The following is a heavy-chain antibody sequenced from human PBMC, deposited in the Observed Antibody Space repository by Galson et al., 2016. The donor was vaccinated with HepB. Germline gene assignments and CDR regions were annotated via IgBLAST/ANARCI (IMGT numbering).Heavy chain of an antibody. Sequence: ETLSLTCTVSGGSISSSSYYWGWIRQPPGKGLEWIGSIYHSGSTYYNPSLKSRVTISVDTSKNQFSLKLSSVTAADTAVYYCARLFVFQTLAVATAAMPYNLFDPWGQGTLVTVSS. J-gene: IGHJ5*02. V-gene: IGHV4-39*01. D-gene: IGHD2-2*01. CDR1: GGSISSSSYY. CDR3: ARLFVFQTLAVATAAMPYNLFDP. CDR2: IYHSGST.